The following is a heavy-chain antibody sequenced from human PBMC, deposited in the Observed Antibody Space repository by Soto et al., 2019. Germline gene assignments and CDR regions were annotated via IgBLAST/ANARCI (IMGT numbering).Heavy chain of an antibody. CDR1: GFTFSSYA. V-gene: IGHV3-23*01. CDR3: AKFKTYYYDSSGYSHFDY. D-gene: IGHD3-22*01. Sequence: EVQLLESGGGLVQPGGSLRLSCAASGFTFSSYAMSWVRQAPGKGMEWVSAISGSGGSTYYADFVKGRFTISRDNSKNTLYLQMNSLRAEDTAVYYCAKFKTYYYDSSGYSHFDYWGQGTLVTVSS. J-gene: IGHJ4*02. CDR2: ISGSGGST.